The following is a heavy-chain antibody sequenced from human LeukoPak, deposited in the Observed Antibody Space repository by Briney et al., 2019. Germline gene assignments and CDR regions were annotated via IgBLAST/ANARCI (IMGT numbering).Heavy chain of an antibody. CDR1: GVSFRGYY. J-gene: IGHJ4*02. CDR2: INHRGSP. V-gene: IGHV4-34*01. D-gene: IGHD3-16*01. Sequence: SETLSLTCAVYGVSFRGYYGSGMREPPGKTLKWIGEINHRGSPNYNPSLKSRVTISVDTSKNQFSLKLSSVTAADTAVYYCARGTLRSVFDYWGQGTLVT. CDR3: ARGTLRSVFDY.